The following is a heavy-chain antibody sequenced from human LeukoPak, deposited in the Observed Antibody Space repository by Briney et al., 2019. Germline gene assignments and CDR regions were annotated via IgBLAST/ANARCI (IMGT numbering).Heavy chain of an antibody. J-gene: IGHJ4*02. CDR3: VTSVTTD. D-gene: IGHD4-17*01. Sequence: ASVKVSCKASGGTFSSYAVNWVRQAPGQGLEWVGRVIPILRRSNYAQKVQGRVSITADTSASTVYMELRSLKSEDTAMNYCVTSVTTDWGRGTLVTVSS. V-gene: IGHV1-69*04. CDR2: VIPILRRS. CDR1: GGTFSSYA.